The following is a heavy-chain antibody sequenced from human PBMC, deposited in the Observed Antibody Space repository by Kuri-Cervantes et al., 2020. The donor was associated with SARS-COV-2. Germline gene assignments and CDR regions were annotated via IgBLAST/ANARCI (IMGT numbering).Heavy chain of an antibody. V-gene: IGHV1-2*02. CDR2: INPNSGGT. Sequence: ASVKVSCKASGYTFTGYYMHWVRQALGQGLEWMGWINPNSGGTNYAQKFQGRVTITADESTSTAYMELSSLRSEDTAVYYCARGLYLRSPVYGMDVWGQGTTVTVSS. CDR3: ARGLYLRSPVYGMDV. J-gene: IGHJ6*02. CDR1: GYTFTGYY.